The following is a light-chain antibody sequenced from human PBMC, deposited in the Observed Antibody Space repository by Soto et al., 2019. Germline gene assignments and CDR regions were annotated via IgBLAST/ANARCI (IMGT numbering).Light chain of an antibody. V-gene: IGKV3-15*01. CDR3: QQLYSYPYT. J-gene: IGKJ2*01. CDR2: GAS. Sequence: VMTQSPATLSASPGERVILSCRASQNIGNNLAWYQQKPGQAPRLLMYGASSRASDTPARFSGSGSATDFTLTISSLQSEDFATYYCQQLYSYPYTFGQGTKLEIK. CDR1: QNIGNN.